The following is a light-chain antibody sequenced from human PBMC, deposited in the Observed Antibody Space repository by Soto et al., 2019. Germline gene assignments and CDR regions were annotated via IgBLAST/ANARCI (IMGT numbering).Light chain of an antibody. V-gene: IGKV3-15*01. Sequence: EIVMTQSPATLSVSPGERATLSCRASQNVLSNLAWYQQKPGQAPRLLIYGGSTRATGLPARFSGSGSGTQFTLTISSLQSEDFAVYYCQQYNNWPITFGQGTRLEIK. CDR2: GGS. CDR1: QNVLSN. J-gene: IGKJ5*01. CDR3: QQYNNWPIT.